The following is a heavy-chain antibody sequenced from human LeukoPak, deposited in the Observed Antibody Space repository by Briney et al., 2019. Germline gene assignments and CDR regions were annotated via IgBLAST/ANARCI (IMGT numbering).Heavy chain of an antibody. CDR1: GGIISTYY. V-gene: IGHV4-59*01. CDR3: ARDTHLTRQLYVDP. CDR2: IDYSGST. D-gene: IGHD6-13*01. J-gene: IGHJ5*02. Sequence: PSEALSLTCTVTGGIISTYYWSWIRQPPGKGLEWIVYIDYSGSTNYNPSLKSRDTISVDTSKNQFSLKLSSVTAADTAVYYWARDTHLTRQLYVDPWGQGTLVTVSS.